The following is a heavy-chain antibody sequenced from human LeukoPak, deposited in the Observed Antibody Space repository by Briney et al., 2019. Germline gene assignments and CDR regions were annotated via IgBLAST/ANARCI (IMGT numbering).Heavy chain of an antibody. D-gene: IGHD6-25*01. V-gene: IGHV3-48*01. CDR2: ISSSSSTI. CDR1: GLTFSSHS. Sequence: SGGSLRLSCAVSGLTFSSHSMNWVRQAPGKGLEWLSHISSSSSTIYYADSVKGRFTISRDNAKKSLYLQMNSLRAEDTAVYYCAKDLSSGLNAFDIWGQGTMVTVSS. J-gene: IGHJ3*02. CDR3: AKDLSSGLNAFDI.